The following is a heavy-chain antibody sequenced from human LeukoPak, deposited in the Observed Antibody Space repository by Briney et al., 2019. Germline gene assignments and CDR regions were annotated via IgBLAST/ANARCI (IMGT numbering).Heavy chain of an antibody. CDR1: GYTITSYD. CDR3: ARRRVTSHNWFDP. CDR2: MNPNSCNT. Sequence: ASVKRSCKASGYTITSYDSNGGRYATGQVLEWMGLMNPNSCNTGYAQKLQGRVTMTRNTSISTAYMELSSLRSEDTAVYYCARRRVTSHNWFDPWGQGTLVTVSS. J-gene: IGHJ5*02. D-gene: IGHD4-17*01. V-gene: IGHV1-8*01.